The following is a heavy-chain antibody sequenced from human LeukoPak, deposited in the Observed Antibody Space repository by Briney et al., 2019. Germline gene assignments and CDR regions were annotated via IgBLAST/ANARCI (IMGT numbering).Heavy chain of an antibody. CDR3: VKDWGVLPDYTADGFDI. Sequence: PGGSLRLSCAASGFTFSRCGMSWVRQAPGKGLEWVSTIDGISGFTNYAGSVKGRFAISRDNSQNTPHLQMNILRVEDTAVYYCVKDWGVLPDYTADGFDIWGPGTMVTVSS. CDR1: GFTFSRCG. J-gene: IGHJ3*02. V-gene: IGHV3-23*01. CDR2: IDGISGFT. D-gene: IGHD3-10*01.